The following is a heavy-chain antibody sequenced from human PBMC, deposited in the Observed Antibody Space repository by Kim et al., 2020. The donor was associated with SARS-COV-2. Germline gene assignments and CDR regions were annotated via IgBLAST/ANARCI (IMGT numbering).Heavy chain of an antibody. Sequence: GGSLRLSCAASGFTFSSYSMNWVRQAPGKGLEWVSSISSSSSYIYYADSVKGRFTISRDNAKNSLYLQMNSLRAEDTAVYYCARDSGYSYVSTYYYYGMDVWGQGTTVTVSS. CDR1: GFTFSSYS. CDR2: ISSSSSYI. J-gene: IGHJ6*02. D-gene: IGHD5-18*01. CDR3: ARDSGYSYVSTYYYYGMDV. V-gene: IGHV3-21*01.